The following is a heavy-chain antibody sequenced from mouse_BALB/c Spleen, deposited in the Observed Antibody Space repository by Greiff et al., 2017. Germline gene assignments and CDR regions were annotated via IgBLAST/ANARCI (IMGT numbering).Heavy chain of an antibody. V-gene: IGHV5-9-4*01. CDR3: ARYYYGSSYWYFDV. CDR1: GFTFSSYA. J-gene: IGHJ1*01. Sequence: EVKLMESGGGLVKPGGSLKLSCAASGFTFSSYAMSWVRQSPEKRLEWVAEISSGGSYTYYPDTVTGRFTISRDNAKNTLYLEMSILRSEDTAMYYCARYYYGSSYWYFDVWGAGTTVTVSS. D-gene: IGHD1-1*01. CDR2: ISSGGSYT.